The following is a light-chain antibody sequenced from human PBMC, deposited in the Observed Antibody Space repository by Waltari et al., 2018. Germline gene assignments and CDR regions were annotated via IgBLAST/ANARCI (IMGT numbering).Light chain of an antibody. J-gene: IGLJ2*01. Sequence: QSALTQPASVSGSPGQSITISCTGTSSDVGGYNYVSWYQQHPGKAPKLMIYDVSNRPAGVSNRVSGSKSGNTDSRTISGLQAEDEADYYCSSYTSSSTLVVFGGGTKLTVL. V-gene: IGLV2-14*01. CDR3: SSYTSSSTLVV. CDR1: SSDVGGYNY. CDR2: DVS.